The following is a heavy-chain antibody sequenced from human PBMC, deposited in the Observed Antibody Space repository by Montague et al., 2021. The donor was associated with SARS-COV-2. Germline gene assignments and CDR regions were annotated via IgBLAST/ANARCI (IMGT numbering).Heavy chain of an antibody. Sequence: SETLSLTCTVSGGSISSYYWSWIRQPPGKGLEWIGYFYYSGSINYNPSFKSRLSISGDTSKNQFSLEVTSVTAADTAVYYCARGTYSGVDSDGYYYYYGMDVWGQGTTVTVPS. V-gene: IGHV4-59*01. D-gene: IGHD1-26*01. J-gene: IGHJ6*02. CDR3: ARGTYSGVDSDGYYYYYGMDV. CDR1: GGSISSYY. CDR2: FYYSGSI.